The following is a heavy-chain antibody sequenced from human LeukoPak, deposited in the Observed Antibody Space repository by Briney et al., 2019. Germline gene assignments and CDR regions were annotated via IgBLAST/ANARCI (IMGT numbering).Heavy chain of an antibody. D-gene: IGHD1-26*01. Sequence: KASQTLSLTCTVSGGSISSGSYYWSWIRQPAGKGLEWIGRIHATGSTNYNPSLKSRVTISVDTSKNQFSLKLSSVTAADTAVYYCAREGETGIVGASLTDAFDIWGQGTMVTV. V-gene: IGHV4-61*02. CDR1: GGSISSGSYY. CDR3: AREGETGIVGASLTDAFDI. CDR2: IHATGST. J-gene: IGHJ3*02.